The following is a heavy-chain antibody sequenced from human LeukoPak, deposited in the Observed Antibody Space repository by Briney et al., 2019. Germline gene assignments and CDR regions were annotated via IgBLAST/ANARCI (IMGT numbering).Heavy chain of an antibody. Sequence: SETLSLTCTVSGGSISSGSYYWSWIRQPAGKGLEWIGRIYTSGSTNYDPSLKSRVTISVDTSKNQFSLKLSSVTAADTAVYYCARFTFGGVIVPSWGQGTLVTVSS. CDR1: GGSISSGSYY. CDR3: ARFTFGGVIVPS. J-gene: IGHJ4*02. CDR2: IYTSGST. D-gene: IGHD3-16*02. V-gene: IGHV4-61*02.